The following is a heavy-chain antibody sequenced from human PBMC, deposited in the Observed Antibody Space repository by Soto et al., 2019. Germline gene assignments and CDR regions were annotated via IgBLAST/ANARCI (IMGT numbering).Heavy chain of an antibody. CDR3: ASHGITGTWVYYYDMEV. Sequence: QVQLVQSGAEVKKPGSSVKVSCKASGGTFSSYAISWVRQAPGQGLEWMGGIIPIFGTANYAQKFQGRVTITADESTSTAYMELSSLRSEDTAVYYCASHGITGTWVYYYDMEVWGQGTTVTVSS. CDR2: IIPIFGTA. V-gene: IGHV1-69*12. D-gene: IGHD1-7*01. J-gene: IGHJ6*02. CDR1: GGTFSSYA.